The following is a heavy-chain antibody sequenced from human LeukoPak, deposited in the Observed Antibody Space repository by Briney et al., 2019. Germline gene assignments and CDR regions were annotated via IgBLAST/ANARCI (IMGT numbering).Heavy chain of an antibody. J-gene: IGHJ6*02. D-gene: IGHD1-26*01. CDR1: GFTFKDYG. V-gene: IGHV3-9*01. CDR3: AKHMRATNTYSFFGLDV. Sequence: GGSLRLSCAATGFTFKDYGMHWVRQPPGKGLEWVSSINWNGGGTDYADSVKGRFTISRDNAKNSLYLQLSSLRPEGTALYYCAKHMRATNTYSFFGLDVWGQGTTVTVSS. CDR2: INWNGGGT.